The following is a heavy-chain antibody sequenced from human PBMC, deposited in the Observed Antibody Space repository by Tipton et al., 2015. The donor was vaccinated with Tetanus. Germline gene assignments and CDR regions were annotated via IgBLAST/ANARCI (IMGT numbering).Heavy chain of an antibody. V-gene: IGHV3-73*01. CDR1: GFTFSGSA. CDR3: TRPLGYCSSTSCYYYYGMDV. J-gene: IGHJ6*02. Sequence: GSLRLSCAASGFTFSGSAMHWVRQASGKGLEWVGRIRSKANSYATAYAASVKGRFTISRDDSKNTAYLQMNSLKTEDTAVYYCTRPLGYCSSTSCYYYYGMDVWGQGTTVTVSS. D-gene: IGHD2-2*01. CDR2: IRSKANSYAT.